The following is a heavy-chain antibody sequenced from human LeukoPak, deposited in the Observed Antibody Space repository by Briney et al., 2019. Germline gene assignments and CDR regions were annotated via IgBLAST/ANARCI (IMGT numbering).Heavy chain of an antibody. Sequence: GGSLRLSCAASGFTFSSNYMSWVRQAPGKGLEWVSVIYSGGSTYYADSVKGRFTISRDNSKNTLYLQMNSLRAEDTAVYYCARRNTRDYVFDYWGQGTLVTVSS. V-gene: IGHV3-66*01. CDR3: ARRNTRDYVFDY. CDR2: IYSGGST. D-gene: IGHD4-17*01. CDR1: GFTFSSNY. J-gene: IGHJ4*02.